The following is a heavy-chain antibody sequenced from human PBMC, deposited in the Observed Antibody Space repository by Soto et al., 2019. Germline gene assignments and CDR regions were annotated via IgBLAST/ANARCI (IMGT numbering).Heavy chain of an antibody. V-gene: IGHV3-30*18. CDR1: GFTFSTYA. CDR3: AKEEIATFDY. CDR2: ISYDGSNK. J-gene: IGHJ4*02. Sequence: QVQLVESGGGVVQPGRSLRLSCAASGFTFSTYAMHWVRQAPGKGLEWVAVISYDGSNKYYADSVKGRFTISRDNSKNTLYLQMNSLRAEDTAVYYCAKEEIATFDYWGQGTLVNVSS.